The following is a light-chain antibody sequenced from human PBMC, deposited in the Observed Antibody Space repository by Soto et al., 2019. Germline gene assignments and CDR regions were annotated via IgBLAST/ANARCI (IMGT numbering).Light chain of an antibody. V-gene: IGKV3-15*01. CDR2: GAS. Sequence: IVLTQSPATLSLSPGERATLSCRASQSVSSYLAWYQQRPGQAPRLLIYGASTRATGIPARFRGSGSGTEFTLTIGSLQSEDFAVYYCQQYNNWPPSTFGQGTKVDIK. J-gene: IGKJ1*01. CDR1: QSVSSY. CDR3: QQYNNWPPST.